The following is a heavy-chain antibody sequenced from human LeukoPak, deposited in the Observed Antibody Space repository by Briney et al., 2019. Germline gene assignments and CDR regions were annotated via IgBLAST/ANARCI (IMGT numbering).Heavy chain of an antibody. V-gene: IGHV1-18*01. D-gene: IGHD3-10*01. J-gene: IGHJ3*02. CDR3: ARGGSGSVSAFDI. CDR1: GYTFSSYG. Sequence: GASVKVSCKASGYTFSSYGITWVRQAPGQGLEWMGWICGYNDNTNYAQKLQGRVTMTTDTSTSTAYMELRSLRSDDTAVYYCARGGSGSVSAFDIWGQGTMVTVSS. CDR2: ICGYNDNT.